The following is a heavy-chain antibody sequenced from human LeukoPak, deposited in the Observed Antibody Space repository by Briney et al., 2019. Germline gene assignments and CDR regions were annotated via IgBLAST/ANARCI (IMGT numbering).Heavy chain of an antibody. Sequence: PGGSLRLSCAASGFTFSSYEMNWVRQAPGKGLEWVSYISSSGSTIYYADSVKGRFTISRDNAKSSLYLQMNSLRAEDTAVYYCARDYCSGGSCYEDYWGQGTLVTVSS. CDR3: ARDYCSGGSCYEDY. CDR2: ISSSGSTI. V-gene: IGHV3-48*03. J-gene: IGHJ4*02. CDR1: GFTFSSYE. D-gene: IGHD2-15*01.